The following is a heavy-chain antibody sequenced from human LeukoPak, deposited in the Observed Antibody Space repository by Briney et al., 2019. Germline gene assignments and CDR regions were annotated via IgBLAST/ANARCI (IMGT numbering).Heavy chain of an antibody. CDR2: FSGLNGNT. J-gene: IGHJ4*02. Sequence: ASVKVSCKASGYTFTNYAISWVRQAPGQGLEWMGWFSGLNGNTKYAQNLQGRVTLTTDASTNTAYMELKSLRSDDAAVYYCARDQGIVSTRGDYWGQGTLVTVSS. D-gene: IGHD5/OR15-5a*01. CDR3: ARDQGIVSTRGDY. CDR1: GYTFTNYA. V-gene: IGHV1-18*01.